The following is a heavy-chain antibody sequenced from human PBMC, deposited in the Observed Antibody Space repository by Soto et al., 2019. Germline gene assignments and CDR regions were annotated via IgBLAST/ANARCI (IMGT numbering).Heavy chain of an antibody. CDR1: VFTFSAYS. J-gene: IGHJ4*02. V-gene: IGHV3-48*04. D-gene: IGHD6-19*01. CDR3: SRDVDTAMNTYSTGWYTFDY. Sequence: EVQLVESGGGLVQPGGSLRLYCAASVFTFSAYSMHWVRQAPGKGLEWVSYISSSSSTIYYADSVKGRFTISRDNAKNSLYLHLNSLRAEDTAVSSCSRDVDTAMNTYSTGWYTFDYWGQGTLVTVSS. CDR2: ISSSSSTI.